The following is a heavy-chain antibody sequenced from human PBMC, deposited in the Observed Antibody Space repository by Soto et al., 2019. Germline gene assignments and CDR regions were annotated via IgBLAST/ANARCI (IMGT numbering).Heavy chain of an antibody. V-gene: IGHV3-74*01. CDR2: IDTSGHST. CDR1: GFVLANLW. J-gene: IGHJ4*02. Sequence: LRLSGEASGFVLANLWMHWVRHVPGKGLVGVARIDTSGHSTNYAESVKGRFTISRDNAKNTVSLQMNSLSVEDTGVYYCAKDSWYFDLWSQGSQVTVSS. D-gene: IGHD6-13*01. CDR3: AKDSWYFDL.